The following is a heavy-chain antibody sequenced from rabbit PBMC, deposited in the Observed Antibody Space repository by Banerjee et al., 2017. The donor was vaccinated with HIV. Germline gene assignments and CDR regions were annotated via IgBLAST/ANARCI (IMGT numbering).Heavy chain of an antibody. CDR2: IYAGGSGST. D-gene: IGHD8-1*01. Sequence: QSLEESGGGLVQPEGSLTLTCTAPVFSFSSSYYYMYWVRQAPGKGLEWIACIYAGGSGSTYYASWAKGRFTISKTSSTTVTLQMTSLTAADTATYFCARGTFSSYYNLWGPGTLVTVS. V-gene: IGHV1S40*01. CDR1: VFSFSSSYYY. CDR3: ARGTFSSYYNL. J-gene: IGHJ4*01.